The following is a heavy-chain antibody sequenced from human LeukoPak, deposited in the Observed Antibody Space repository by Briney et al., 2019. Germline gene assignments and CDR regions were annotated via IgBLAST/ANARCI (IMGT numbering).Heavy chain of an antibody. J-gene: IGHJ5*02. CDR2: MYPGDSDT. V-gene: IGHV5-51*01. CDR1: GCSFTSYW. CDR3: ARSPPYYDILTGYSGNWFDP. D-gene: IGHD3-9*01. Sequence: GESLQISCKGSGCSFTSYWIGWGRQLPGKGMEWMGIMYPGDSDTRYSPSFQGQVTISADKSISTAYLQWSSLHASDTAMYYCARSPPYYDILTGYSGNWFDPWGQGTLVTVSS.